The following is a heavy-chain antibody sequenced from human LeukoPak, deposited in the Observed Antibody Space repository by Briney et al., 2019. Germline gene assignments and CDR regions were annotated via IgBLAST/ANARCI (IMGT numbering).Heavy chain of an antibody. CDR2: ISSNSSYI. J-gene: IGHJ4*02. CDR1: GFTFSSYA. CDR3: ARDLQQQLVREGYFDY. V-gene: IGHV3-21*01. D-gene: IGHD6-13*01. Sequence: AGGSLRLSCAASGFTFSSYAMNWVRQAPGKGLEWVSSISSNSSYIYYADSVKGRFTISRDNAKNSLYLQMNSLRAEDTAVYYCARDLQQQLVREGYFDYWGQGTLVTVSS.